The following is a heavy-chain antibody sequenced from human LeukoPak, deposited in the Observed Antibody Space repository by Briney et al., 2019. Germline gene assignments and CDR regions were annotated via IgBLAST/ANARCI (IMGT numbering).Heavy chain of an antibody. CDR3: ARRGLVPAFDI. J-gene: IGHJ3*02. CDR1: GFTFSSYW. Sequence: GGSLRLSCAASGFTFSSYWMHWVRQAPGKGLVWVSRINGDGSTTTYADAVKGRFTISRDNAKNTLYLQMSSLRAEDAAVYYCARRGLVPAFDIWGQGTMVTVTS. CDR2: INGDGSTT. V-gene: IGHV3-74*01. D-gene: IGHD2-2*01.